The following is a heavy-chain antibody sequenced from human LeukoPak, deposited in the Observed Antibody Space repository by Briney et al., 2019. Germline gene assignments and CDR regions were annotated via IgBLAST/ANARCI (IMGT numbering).Heavy chain of an antibody. CDR3: ARGRILGIQLWYGRNYFDY. J-gene: IGHJ4*02. Sequence: SETLSLTCAVYGGSFSGYYWSWIRQPPGKGLEWIGEINHSGSTNYNPSLKSRVTISVDTSKNQFSLKLSSVTAADTAVYYCARGRILGIQLWYGRNYFDYWGQGTLVTVSS. D-gene: IGHD5-18*01. CDR1: GGSFSGYY. CDR2: INHSGST. V-gene: IGHV4-34*01.